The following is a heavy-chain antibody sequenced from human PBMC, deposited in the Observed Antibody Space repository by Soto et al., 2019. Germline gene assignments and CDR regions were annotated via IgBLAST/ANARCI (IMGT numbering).Heavy chain of an antibody. CDR3: ARVVGGYYYGMDV. Sequence: QVQLQESGPGLVKPSGTLSLTCAVSGGSIRSSNWWSWVRQPPGKGLEWIGEIYHSGSTHYNPSLKRRVTISGDKSKNQFSLKLSSVTAADTAVHYCARVVGGYYYGMDVWGQGTTVTVSS. CDR2: IYHSGST. CDR1: GGSIRSSNW. V-gene: IGHV4-4*02. J-gene: IGHJ6*02. D-gene: IGHD2-2*01.